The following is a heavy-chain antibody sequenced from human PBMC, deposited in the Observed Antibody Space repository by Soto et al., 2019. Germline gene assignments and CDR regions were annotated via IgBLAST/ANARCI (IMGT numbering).Heavy chain of an antibody. Sequence: SVKVSCKASGGTFSSYAISWVRQAPGQGLEWMGGIIPIFGTANYAQKFQGRVTITADESTSTAYMELSSLRSEDTAVYYCAKDCFLDHDNRGYLHAIWSQGTLVTGS. CDR2: IIPIFGTA. D-gene: IGHD3-22*01. V-gene: IGHV1-69*13. CDR3: AKDCFLDHDNRGYLHAI. J-gene: IGHJ4*02. CDR1: GGTFSSYA.